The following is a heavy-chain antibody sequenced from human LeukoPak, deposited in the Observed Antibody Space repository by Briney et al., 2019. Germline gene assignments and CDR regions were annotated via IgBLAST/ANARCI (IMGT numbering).Heavy chain of an antibody. J-gene: IGHJ4*02. V-gene: IGHV1-18*01. CDR1: GYTFTSYG. D-gene: IGHD6-19*01. Sequence: ASVKVSFTASGYTFTSYGISWVRQAPGQGLEWMGWISAYNGNTNYAQKLQGRVTMTTDTSTSTAYMELRSLRSDDTAVYYCARDSSSGWYVYWGQGTLVTVSS. CDR3: ARDSSSGWYVY. CDR2: ISAYNGNT.